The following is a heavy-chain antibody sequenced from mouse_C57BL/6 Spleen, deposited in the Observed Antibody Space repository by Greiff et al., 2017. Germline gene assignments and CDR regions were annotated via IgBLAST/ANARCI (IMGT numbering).Heavy chain of an antibody. CDR3: ARWGYGTSFAY. Sequence: VQGVESGPELVKPGASVKISCKASGYAFSSSWMNWVKQRPGKGLEWIGRIYPGDGDTNYNGKFKGKATLTADKSSSTAYMQLSSLTSEDSAVYFCARWGYGTSFAYWGQGTLVTVSA. CDR2: IYPGDGDT. J-gene: IGHJ3*01. D-gene: IGHD1-1*01. V-gene: IGHV1-82*01. CDR1: GYAFSSSW.